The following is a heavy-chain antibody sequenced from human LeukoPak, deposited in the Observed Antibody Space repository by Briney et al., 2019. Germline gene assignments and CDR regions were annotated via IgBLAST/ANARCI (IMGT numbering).Heavy chain of an antibody. CDR3: AKGSKAVLITRDHYMDV. V-gene: IGHV3-15*01. CDR1: GFTFSDAW. CDR2: IKTKSDDKTT. Sequence: GGSLRLSCAASGFTFSDAWMSWVRQAPGKGLEWVGRIKTKSDDKTTDYAAPVKGRFTISRDDSKNTLYLQMNSLRAEDTAVYYCAKGSKAVLITRDHYMDVWGTGTTVTISS. D-gene: IGHD3-16*01. J-gene: IGHJ6*03.